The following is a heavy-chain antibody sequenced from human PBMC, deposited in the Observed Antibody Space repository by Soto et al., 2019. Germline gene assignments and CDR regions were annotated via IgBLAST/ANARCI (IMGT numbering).Heavy chain of an antibody. J-gene: IGHJ4*02. V-gene: IGHV4-59*01. CDR1: GGSISSYY. D-gene: IGHD5-12*01. CDR3: ARAHSGYDLALDY. Sequence: SETLSLTCTVSGGSISSYYWSWIRQPPGKGLEWIGYIYYSGSTNYNPSLKSRVTISVDTFKNQFSLKLSSVTAADTAVYYCARAHSGYDLALDYWGQGTLVTVSS. CDR2: IYYSGST.